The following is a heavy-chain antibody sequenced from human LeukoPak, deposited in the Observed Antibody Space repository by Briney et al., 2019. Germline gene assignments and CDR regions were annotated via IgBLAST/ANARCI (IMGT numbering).Heavy chain of an antibody. Sequence: SETLSLTCSVSGGSISIGGYYWSWIRRHPGKGLEWIGYIYDTGSTYYNPSLQSRVSVSVDTSKNQFSLKLRSVTAADTAVYHCARLGRTGTAWGWIDPWGQGTLVTVSS. J-gene: IGHJ5*02. CDR2: IYDTGST. CDR1: GGSISIGGYY. D-gene: IGHD1/OR15-1a*01. CDR3: ARLGRTGTAWGWIDP. V-gene: IGHV4-31*03.